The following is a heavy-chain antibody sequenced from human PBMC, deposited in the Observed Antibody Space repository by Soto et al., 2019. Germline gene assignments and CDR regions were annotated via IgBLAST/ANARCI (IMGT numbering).Heavy chain of an antibody. D-gene: IGHD3-22*01. CDR3: ASGPRYYYDSSGYYPHFDY. J-gene: IGHJ4*02. CDR2: IYYSGST. V-gene: IGHV4-59*01. CDR1: GGSISSYY. Sequence: ASETLSLTCTVSGGSISSYYWSWIRQPPGKGLEWIGYIYYSGSTNYNPSLKSRVTISVDTSKNQFSLKLSSVTAADTAVYYCASGPRYYYDSSGYYPHFDYWGQGTLVTVSS.